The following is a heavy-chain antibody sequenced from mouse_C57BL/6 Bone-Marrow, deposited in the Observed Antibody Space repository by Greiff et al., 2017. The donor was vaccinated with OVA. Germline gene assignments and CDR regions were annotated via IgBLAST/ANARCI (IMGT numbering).Heavy chain of an antibody. CDR3: ATIYYDYDGVAMDY. CDR1: GYTFTTYP. CDR2: FHPYNDDT. Sequence: VQVVESGAELVKPGASVKMSCKASGYTFTTYPIEWMKQNHGKSLEWIGNFHPYNDDTKYNEKFKGKATLTVEKSSSTVYLELSRLTSDDSAVYYCATIYYDYDGVAMDYWGQGTSVTVSS. D-gene: IGHD2-4*01. V-gene: IGHV1-47*01. J-gene: IGHJ4*01.